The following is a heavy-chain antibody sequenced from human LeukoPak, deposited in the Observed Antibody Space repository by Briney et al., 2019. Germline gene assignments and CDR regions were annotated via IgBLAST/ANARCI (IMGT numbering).Heavy chain of an antibody. CDR1: GFTFSSYA. D-gene: IGHD2-2*01. CDR2: ISGSSGST. J-gene: IGHJ4*02. CDR3: AKDLGYCSSTSCYGY. Sequence: GGSLRLSCAASGFTFSSYAMSWVRQAPGKGLEWVSAISGSSGSTYYADSVKGRFTISRDNSKNTLYLQMNSLRAEDTAVYYCAKDLGYCSSTSCYGYWGQGTLVTVSS. V-gene: IGHV3-23*01.